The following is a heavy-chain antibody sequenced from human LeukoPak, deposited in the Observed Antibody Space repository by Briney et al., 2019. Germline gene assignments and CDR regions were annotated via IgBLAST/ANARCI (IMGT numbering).Heavy chain of an antibody. D-gene: IGHD6-19*01. CDR2: IYSGDTT. CDR1: GFTVSGNY. CDR3: ARNSSGWQHTPHFDY. Sequence: GGSLRLSCAVSGFTVSGNYMSWVRQAPGKGLEWVSLIYSGDTTLYADSVKGRFTISRDISKNTVYLQMNSLRIEDTAVYYCARNSSGWQHTPHFDYWGQGTLVTVSS. V-gene: IGHV3-53*05. J-gene: IGHJ4*02.